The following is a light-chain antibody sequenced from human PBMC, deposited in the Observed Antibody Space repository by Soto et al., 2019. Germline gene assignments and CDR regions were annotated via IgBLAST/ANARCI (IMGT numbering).Light chain of an antibody. V-gene: IGKV3-15*01. J-gene: IGKJ5*01. CDR1: QGVTTN. CDR2: DVS. Sequence: EIVMTQSPASLSVSPGERVTLSCRAGQGVTTNFAWYQQKSGQSPRLLIYDVSTRATGVPARFSGTGSETDFTLTISGLQSEDSAVYFCQQDNNWPFSFGQGTRLEIK. CDR3: QQDNNWPFS.